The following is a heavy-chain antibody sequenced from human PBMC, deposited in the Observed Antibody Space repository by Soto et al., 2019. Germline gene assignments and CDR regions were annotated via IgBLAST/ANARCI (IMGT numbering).Heavy chain of an antibody. V-gene: IGHV3-64D*08. D-gene: IGHD1-26*01. CDR2: ISSNGGST. Sequence: GGSLRLSCSASGFTFSSYAMHWVRQAPGKGLEYVSAISSNGGSTYYADSVKGRFTISRDNSKNTLYLQMSSLRAEDTAVYYCVKSTYWELLSYWGQGTLVTISS. J-gene: IGHJ4*02. CDR3: VKSTYWELLSY. CDR1: GFTFSSYA.